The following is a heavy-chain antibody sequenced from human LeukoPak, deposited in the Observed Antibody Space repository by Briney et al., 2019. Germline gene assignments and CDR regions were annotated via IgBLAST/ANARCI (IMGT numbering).Heavy chain of an antibody. Sequence: ASVKVSCKASGYTFTTYGITWVRQAPGQGLEWMGWISAYNGNTNYAQKLQGRVTMTTDTSTSTAYMELSSLRSEDTAVYYCARDREGFDPWGQGTLVTVSS. CDR1: GYTFTTYG. CDR3: ARDREGFDP. J-gene: IGHJ5*02. CDR2: ISAYNGNT. V-gene: IGHV1-18*01.